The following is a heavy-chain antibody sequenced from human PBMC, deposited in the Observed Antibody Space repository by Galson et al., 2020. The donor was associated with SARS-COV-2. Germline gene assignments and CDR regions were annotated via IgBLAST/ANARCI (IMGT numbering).Heavy chain of an antibody. CDR1: GGSISSYY. V-gene: IGHV4-59*08. CDR2: IYYSGST. Sequence: SETLSLTCTVSGGSISSYYWSWIRQPPGKGLEWIGYIYYSGSTNYNPSLKSRVTISVDTSKNQFSLKLSSVTAADTAVYYCARQGPSSSFDWLFDGAFDIWGQGTMVTVSS. J-gene: IGHJ3*02. CDR3: ARQGPSSSFDWLFDGAFDI. D-gene: IGHD3-9*01.